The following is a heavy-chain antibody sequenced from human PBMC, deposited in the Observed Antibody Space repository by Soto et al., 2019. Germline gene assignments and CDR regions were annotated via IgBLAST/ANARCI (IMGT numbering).Heavy chain of an antibody. D-gene: IGHD5-18*01. J-gene: IGHJ4*02. CDR3: AKRRGYSNGEFDY. Sequence: QVQLVQSGAEVKKPGASVKVSCKASGYTFTSYGISWVRQAPGQGLEWMGWITAYNGNTNYAQKLQGRVTMTTDTSTRTAYMELRSLISDDTAVYYGAKRRGYSNGEFDYRGQGTLVTVSS. CDR1: GYTFTSYG. CDR2: ITAYNGNT. V-gene: IGHV1-18*01.